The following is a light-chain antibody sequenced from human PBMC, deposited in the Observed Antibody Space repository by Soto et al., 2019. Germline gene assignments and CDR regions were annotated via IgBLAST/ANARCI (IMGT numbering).Light chain of an antibody. J-gene: IGKJ4*01. CDR2: GAS. CDR1: HRISNF. CDR3: QQSYNTPALT. V-gene: IGKV1-39*01. Sequence: DIQMTQSPSSLSASVGDRVTITCRASHRISNFLNWYQQKPGKAPKLLIYGASNLQSGAPSRFSGSGSGTHFTLTISGLQPDDFATYYCQQSYNTPALTFGGGTKVDIK.